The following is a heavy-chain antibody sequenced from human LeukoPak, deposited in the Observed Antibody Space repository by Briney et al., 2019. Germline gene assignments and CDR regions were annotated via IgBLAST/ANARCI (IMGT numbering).Heavy chain of an antibody. D-gene: IGHD2-15*01. CDR2: IIPIFGTA. J-gene: IGHJ5*02. CDR3: ARDNSVVDYAWWFDP. CDR1: GYTFTVYY. V-gene: IGHV1-46*01. Sequence: GASVTVSYKASGYTFTVYYMHWVRQAPGQGLEGMGGIIPIFGTANYAQKFQGRVTMTSDMSTSTDYMELSSLRSEDTAVYYCARDNSVVDYAWWFDPWGQGTLVTVSS.